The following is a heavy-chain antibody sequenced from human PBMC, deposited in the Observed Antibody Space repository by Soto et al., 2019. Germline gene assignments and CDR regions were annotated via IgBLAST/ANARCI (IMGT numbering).Heavy chain of an antibody. D-gene: IGHD3-22*01. CDR2: VYPGDSDT. J-gene: IGHJ4*02. V-gene: IGHV5-51*01. CDR3: ARHGAYSSSEF. Sequence: AESLKISCKASGYSFPNAWIAWVRQMPGKGLEWMGIVYPGDSDTRYSPSFQGQVTISADKSSNTAYLQWSSLKASDTAMYYCARHGAYSSSEFCGQGTLVTVPQ. CDR1: GYSFPNAW.